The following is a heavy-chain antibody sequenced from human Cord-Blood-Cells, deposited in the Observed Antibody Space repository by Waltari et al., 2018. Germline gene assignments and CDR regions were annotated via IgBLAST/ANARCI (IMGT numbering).Heavy chain of an antibody. V-gene: IGHV1-69*01. D-gene: IGHD2-2*01. CDR2: IIPIFGTA. CDR1: GGTFSSYA. J-gene: IGHJ3*02. Sequence: QVQLVQSGAEVKKPGSSVTVSCKGSGGTFSSYAISWVRQAPGQGLEWMGGIIPIFGTANYAQKSQGRVTITADESTSTAYMELSSLRSEDTAVYYCAAASKGDAFDIWGQGTMVTVSS. CDR3: AAASKGDAFDI.